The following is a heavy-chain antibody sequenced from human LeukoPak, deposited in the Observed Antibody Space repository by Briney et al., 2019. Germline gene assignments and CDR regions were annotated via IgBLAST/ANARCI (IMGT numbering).Heavy chain of an antibody. J-gene: IGHJ4*02. CDR2: INPNSGGT. CDR1: GYTFTGHF. CDR3: ARGDSSSWYVGRFDY. D-gene: IGHD6-13*01. Sequence: ASVKVSCKASGYTFTGHFMHWVRQAPGQGLEWMGWINPNSGGTNYAQKFQGRVTMTRDTSISTAYMELSRLRSDDTAVYYCARGDSSSWYVGRFDYWGQGTLVTVSS. V-gene: IGHV1-2*02.